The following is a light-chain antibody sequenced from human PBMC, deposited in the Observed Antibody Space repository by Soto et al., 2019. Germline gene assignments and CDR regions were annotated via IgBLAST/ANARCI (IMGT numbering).Light chain of an antibody. CDR3: HHYRLSRIP. V-gene: IGKV3D-15*01. J-gene: IGKJ5*01. CDR2: DAS. CDR1: QTISST. Sequence: VVTHSPATLAMSPGERATFSCGANQTISSTLAWYQQKDGQAPRLLIYDASTRATGVPDRFSGSGSGPQYTHTFSTLVPNDLALYSSHHYRLSRIPFAQGTRLEIK.